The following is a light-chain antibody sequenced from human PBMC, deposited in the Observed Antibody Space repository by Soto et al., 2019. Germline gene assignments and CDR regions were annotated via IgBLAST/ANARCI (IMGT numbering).Light chain of an antibody. CDR1: QSVRGN. J-gene: IGKJ4*01. CDR3: QQYVTSPLT. Sequence: EIVMTQSPATLSVSPGERATLSCRASQSVRGNLAWYQQKPGQAPRLLIYGVSSRATGIPDRFSGSGSGTDFTLTIRRLEPEDFAVYYCQQYVTSPLTFGGGTKVDIK. V-gene: IGKV3-20*01. CDR2: GVS.